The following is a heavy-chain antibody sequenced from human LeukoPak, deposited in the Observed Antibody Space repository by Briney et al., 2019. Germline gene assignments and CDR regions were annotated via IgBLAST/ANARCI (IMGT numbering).Heavy chain of an antibody. D-gene: IGHD2-2*02. J-gene: IGHJ6*03. V-gene: IGHV1-69*05. Sequence: PWASVKVSCKASGGTFSSYAISWVRQALGQGLEWMGGIIPIFCTANYEQKFQGRVTITTDESTSTAYMELSNLRSEDTAVYYCALHCSSTSCYTRYYYYYMDVWGKGTTVTVSS. CDR3: ALHCSSTSCYTRYYYYYMDV. CDR1: GGTFSSYA. CDR2: IIPIFCTA.